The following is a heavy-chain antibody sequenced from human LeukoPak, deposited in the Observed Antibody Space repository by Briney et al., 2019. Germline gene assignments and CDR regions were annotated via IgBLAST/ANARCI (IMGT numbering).Heavy chain of an antibody. J-gene: IGHJ3*02. CDR1: GGSFSGYY. V-gene: IGHV4-34*01. CDR2: INHSGST. D-gene: IGHD3-10*01. Sequence: SETLSLTCAVYGGSFSGYYWSWIRQPPGKGLEWIGEINHSGSTNYNPSLKSRVTISVDTSKNQLSLKLSSVTAADTAVYYCARGGVRGPSGLCAFDIWGQGTMVTVSS. CDR3: ARGGVRGPSGLCAFDI.